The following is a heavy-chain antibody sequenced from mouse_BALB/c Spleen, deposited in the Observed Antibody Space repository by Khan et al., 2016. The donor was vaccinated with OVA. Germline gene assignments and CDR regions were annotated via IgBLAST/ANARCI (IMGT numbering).Heavy chain of an antibody. CDR1: GYTFTNYG. Sequence: QIQLVQSGPELKKPGETVKISCKASGYTFTNYGMNWVKQAPGKGLKWMGWINTYTGEPTYADDFKGRVAFSLETSVSTAYLQINNLKNEDTATYFCAIPPYFSSVMVFWGQGTSITVSS. CDR3: AIPPYFSSVMVF. V-gene: IGHV9-3-1*01. J-gene: IGHJ4*01. D-gene: IGHD2-10*01. CDR2: INTYTGEP.